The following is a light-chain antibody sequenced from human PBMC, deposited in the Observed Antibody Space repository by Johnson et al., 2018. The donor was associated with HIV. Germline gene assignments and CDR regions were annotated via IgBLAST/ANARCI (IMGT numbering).Light chain of an antibody. V-gene: IGLV1-40*01. Sequence: QPVLTQPPSVSGAPGQRVTISCTGSSSNIGAGYDVHWYQQFPGTAPKLLIYGNDNRPSGVPERFSGSKSGTSASLAITGLQTGDEADYYCGTWDSSLSAGYGFGTGTKVTVL. CDR3: GTWDSSLSAGYG. J-gene: IGLJ1*01. CDR1: SSNIGAGYD. CDR2: GND.